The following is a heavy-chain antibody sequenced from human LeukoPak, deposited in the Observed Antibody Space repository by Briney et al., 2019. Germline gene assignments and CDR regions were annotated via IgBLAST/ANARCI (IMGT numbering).Heavy chain of an antibody. V-gene: IGHV3-30*18. CDR1: GFSFNKYD. J-gene: IGHJ3*02. D-gene: IGHD3-3*02. CDR3: VKGGIWDAFDI. CDR2: ISYEGSNK. Sequence: GGSLRLSCVASGFSFNKYDMNWFRQAPGKGLEWVSHISYEGSNKFYADSLKGRFIISRDNSKNTVYGQLNSLRADDTAVYYCVKGGIWDAFDIWGQGTMVIVSS.